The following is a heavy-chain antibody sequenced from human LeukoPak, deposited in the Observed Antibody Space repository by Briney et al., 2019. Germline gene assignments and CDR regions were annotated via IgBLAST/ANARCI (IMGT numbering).Heavy chain of an antibody. J-gene: IGHJ6*03. CDR2: INHSGST. CDR1: GGSISSYY. CDR3: ARGSCSGGRCYSGHYYFSMDV. Sequence: SETLSLTCTVSGGSISSYYWSWIRQPPGKGLEWIGEINHSGSTNYNPSLESRVTISLDTSKNQFSLKLSSVTAADTAVYYCARGSCSGGRCYSGHYYFSMDVWGKGTTVTVSS. V-gene: IGHV4-34*01. D-gene: IGHD2-15*01.